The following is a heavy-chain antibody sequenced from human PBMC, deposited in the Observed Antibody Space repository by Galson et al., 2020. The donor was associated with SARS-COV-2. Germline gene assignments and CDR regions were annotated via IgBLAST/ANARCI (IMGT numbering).Heavy chain of an antibody. D-gene: IGHD3-22*01. CDR1: GFTFSSFA. J-gene: IGHJ4*02. V-gene: IGHV3-23*01. Sequence: GESLKISCAASGFTFSSFAMSWVRQAPGKGLEYVATVSGPGGATFYADSLKGRFTISRDNSNNVFYLQMNSLRAEDTAMYYCVKSTGYSLAFYIDNWGQGTLVTVSS. CDR3: VKSTGYSLAFYIDN. CDR2: VSGPGGAT.